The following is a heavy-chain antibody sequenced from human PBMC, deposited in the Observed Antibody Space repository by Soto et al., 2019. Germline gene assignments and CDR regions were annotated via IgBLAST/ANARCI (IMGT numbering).Heavy chain of an antibody. CDR3: ARGGAVVNS. CDR1: GGSIISGGYS. V-gene: IGHV4-30-2*01. J-gene: IGHJ4*02. Sequence: SETLSLTCAVSGGSIISGGYSWSWIRQPPGKGLEWIGYMYHSGSTYYNPSLKSRVTISIDRSKNQFSLKLSSVTAADTAVYYGARGGAVVNSWGQGTLVTVSS. CDR2: MYHSGST. D-gene: IGHD6-19*01.